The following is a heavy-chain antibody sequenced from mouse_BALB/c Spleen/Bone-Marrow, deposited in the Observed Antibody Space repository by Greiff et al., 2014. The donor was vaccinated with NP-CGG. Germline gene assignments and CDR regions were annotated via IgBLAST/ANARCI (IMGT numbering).Heavy chain of an antibody. J-gene: IGHJ4*01. CDR2: IWGDGST. CDR1: GFSVTSYG. Sequence: QVHVKQSGPGLVAPSQSLSITCTVSGFSVTSYGVSWVRQPPGKGLEWLGVIWGDGSTNYHSALISRLSISKDNSKSQVLLKLNSLQTDDTATYYCAKQEGFSYATDYWGQGTSVTVSS. CDR3: AKQEGFSYATDY. V-gene: IGHV2-3*01.